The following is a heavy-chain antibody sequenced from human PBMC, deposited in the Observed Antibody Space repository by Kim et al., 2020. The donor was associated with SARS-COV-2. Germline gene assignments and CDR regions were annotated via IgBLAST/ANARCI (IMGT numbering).Heavy chain of an antibody. D-gene: IGHD3-22*01. V-gene: IGHV3-13*01. Sequence: DTKYPGSVKGRFTISRESAKNSLYLHMNRLRAGDTAVYYCVRGRDDSLDYWGQGTLVTVSS. J-gene: IGHJ4*02. CDR2: DT. CDR3: VRGRDDSLDY.